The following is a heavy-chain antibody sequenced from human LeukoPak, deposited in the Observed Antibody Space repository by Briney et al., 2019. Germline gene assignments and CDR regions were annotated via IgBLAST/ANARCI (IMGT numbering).Heavy chain of an antibody. CDR3: ARDHPAAGTSGAFDI. V-gene: IGHV4-59*06. J-gene: IGHJ3*02. CDR1: GGSISSYY. CDR2: IYYSGST. D-gene: IGHD6-13*01. Sequence: SETLSLTCTVSGGSISSYYWSWIRQHPGKGLEWIGYIYYSGSTYYNPSLKSRVTISVDTSKNQYSLKLSSVTAADTAVYYCARDHPAAGTSGAFDIWGQGTMVTVSS.